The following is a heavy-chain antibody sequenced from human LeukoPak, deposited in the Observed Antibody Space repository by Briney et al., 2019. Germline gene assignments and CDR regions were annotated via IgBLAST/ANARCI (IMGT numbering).Heavy chain of an antibody. CDR2: INHSGST. D-gene: IGHD6-19*01. Sequence: SETLSLTCAVYGGSFSGYYWSWIRQPPGKGLEWIGEINHSGSTNYNPSLKSRVTISVDTSKNQFSLKLSSVTAADTAVYYCARVRGLALAGEDYWGQGTLVTVSS. CDR3: ARVRGLALAGEDY. V-gene: IGHV4-34*01. CDR1: GGSFSGYY. J-gene: IGHJ4*02.